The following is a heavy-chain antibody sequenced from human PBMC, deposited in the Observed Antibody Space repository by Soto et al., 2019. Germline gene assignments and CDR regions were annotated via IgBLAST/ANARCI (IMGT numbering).Heavy chain of an antibody. Sequence: EVQLLESGGGLVQPGGSLRLSCAASGFTFSSYAMSWVRQAPGKGLEWVSAISGSGGSTYYADSAKGRFTISRDNSKNTLYLQMNSLRAEDTAVYYCAKYDSSGSRYFQHWGQGTLVTVSS. CDR3: AKYDSSGSRYFQH. CDR2: ISGSGGST. CDR1: GFTFSSYA. J-gene: IGHJ1*01. D-gene: IGHD3-22*01. V-gene: IGHV3-23*01.